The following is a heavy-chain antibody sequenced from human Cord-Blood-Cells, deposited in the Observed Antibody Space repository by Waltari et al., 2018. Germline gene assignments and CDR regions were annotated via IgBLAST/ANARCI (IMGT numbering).Heavy chain of an antibody. J-gene: IGHJ4*02. CDR2: INADNDNT. Sequence: QVQLVQSGAEVKKPGASVKVSCKASGYTFTSYAMHWVRQAPGQRLEWMGWINADNDNTKYSQKFQGRVTITRDTSASTAYMELRSLRSEDTAVYYCARGGWSHSSSWYYFDYWGQGTLVTVSS. V-gene: IGHV1-3*01. D-gene: IGHD6-13*01. CDR1: GYTFTSYA. CDR3: ARGGWSHSSSWYYFDY.